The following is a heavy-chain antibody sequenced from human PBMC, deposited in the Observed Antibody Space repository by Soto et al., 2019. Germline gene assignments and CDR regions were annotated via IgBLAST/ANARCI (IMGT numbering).Heavy chain of an antibody. D-gene: IGHD6-19*01. CDR2: IWYDGGNK. CDR3: ARDLKGLAVAGTDNWFDP. V-gene: IGHV3-33*01. CDR1: GFTFSSYG. Sequence: QVQLVESGGGVVQPGRSLRLSCAASGFTFSSYGMHWVRQAPGKGLEWVAVIWYDGGNKYYADSVKGRFTISRDNSKNTLYLQMNSLRAEDTAVYYCARDLKGLAVAGTDNWFDPWGQGTLVTVSS. J-gene: IGHJ5*02.